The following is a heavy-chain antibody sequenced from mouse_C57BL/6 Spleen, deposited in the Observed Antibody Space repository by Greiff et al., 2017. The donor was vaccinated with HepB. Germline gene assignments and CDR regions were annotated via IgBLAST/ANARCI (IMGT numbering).Heavy chain of an antibody. Sequence: VQLQQSGAELARPGASVKMSCKASGYTFTSYTMHWVKQRPGQGLEWIGYINPSSGYTKYNQKFKDKATLSADKSSSTAYMQLSSLTSEDSAVDYCARETWFAYWGQGTLVTVSA. CDR2: INPSSGYT. CDR1: GYTFTSYT. CDR3: ARETWFAY. J-gene: IGHJ3*01. V-gene: IGHV1-4*01.